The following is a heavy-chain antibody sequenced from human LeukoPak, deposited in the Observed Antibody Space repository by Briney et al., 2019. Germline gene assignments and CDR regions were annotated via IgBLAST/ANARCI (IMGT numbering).Heavy chain of an antibody. D-gene: IGHD6-13*01. J-gene: IGHJ4*02. CDR3: AKGLSSSWYAGIDY. CDR2: ISWDGGGT. Sequence: GGSLRLSCAASGFTFDDFAMHWVRQAPGRGLEWVSLISWDGGGTYYADSVKGRFTISRDNSKNSLYLRMNSLRSEDTAFYYCAKGLSSSWYAGIDYWGQGTLVTVSS. V-gene: IGHV3-43D*03. CDR1: GFTFDDFA.